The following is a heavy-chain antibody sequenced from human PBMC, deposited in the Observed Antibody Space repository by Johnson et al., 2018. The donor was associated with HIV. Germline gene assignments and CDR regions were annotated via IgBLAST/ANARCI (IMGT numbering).Heavy chain of an antibody. V-gene: IGHV3-23*04. D-gene: IGHD4-11*01. J-gene: IGHJ3*02. CDR3: AKDRDSDYPPTFAAFDI. CDR1: GFTFSTYA. Sequence: VQLVESGGGLVQPWGSLRLSCAASGFTFSTYAISWVRQAPGKGLEWVSGISGSGGRPYYADSVKGRFTISRDNSKNTTYLQMNSLRAEDTAVYYCAKDRDSDYPPTFAAFDIWGQGTMVTVSS. CDR2: ISGSGGRP.